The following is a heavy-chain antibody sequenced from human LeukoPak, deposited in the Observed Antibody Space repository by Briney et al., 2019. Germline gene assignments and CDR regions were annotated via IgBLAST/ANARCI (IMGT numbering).Heavy chain of an antibody. V-gene: IGHV3-30*02. Sequence: GGSLRLSCAASGFTLNNYGIHWVRQAPGKGLEWVAFIRYDGNNEYYADSVKGRFTISRDNSKNTLYLKMDSLRTEDTAVYYCAKNYYSDTSAYFRYAFDIWGQGTVVTVSS. CDR2: IRYDGNNE. D-gene: IGHD3-22*01. CDR3: AKNYYSDTSAYFRYAFDI. CDR1: GFTLNNYG. J-gene: IGHJ3*02.